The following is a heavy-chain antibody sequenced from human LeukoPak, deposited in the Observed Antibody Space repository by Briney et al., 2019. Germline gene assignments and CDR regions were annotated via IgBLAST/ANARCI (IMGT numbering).Heavy chain of an antibody. CDR1: GDSVSNENFY. CDR3: ARLGRRDGYNSGFDY. V-gene: IGHV4-39*01. J-gene: IGHJ4*02. CDR2: IYYSGST. Sequence: PSETLSLTCSVSGDSVSNENFYWGWIRQPPGKGLEWIGSIYYSGSTYYNPSLNSRVTISENTSKTQFSLKLSPVTAADTAVYYCARLGRRDGYNSGFDYWGQGTLVTVSS. D-gene: IGHD5-24*01.